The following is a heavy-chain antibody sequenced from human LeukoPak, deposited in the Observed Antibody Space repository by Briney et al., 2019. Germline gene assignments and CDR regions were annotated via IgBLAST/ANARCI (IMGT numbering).Heavy chain of an antibody. J-gene: IGHJ5*02. CDR3: ARHSNLNAGVDWFDP. CDR2: IHYTGSP. D-gene: IGHD1-20*01. Sequence: SETLSLTCTVSSGSNYWSWIRQPPGKGLEWIACIHYTGSPRYSLSLNSRVTASIDTSKNQFSLKLNSVTAADTAVYYCARHSNLNAGVDWFDPWGQGTQVTVSS. V-gene: IGHV4-59*08. CDR1: SGSNY.